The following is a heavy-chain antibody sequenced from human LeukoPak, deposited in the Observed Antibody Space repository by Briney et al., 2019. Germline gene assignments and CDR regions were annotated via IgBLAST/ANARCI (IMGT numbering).Heavy chain of an antibody. Sequence: ASVKVSCKASGYTFTGYYIHWVRQAPGQGLEWVGWINPNSGGTNYAQKFQGRVTMTRDTSISTAYMELSRLRSDDTAVYYCARGVAVAGTTDIDDYWGQGTLVTVSS. CDR1: GYTFTGYY. D-gene: IGHD6-19*01. J-gene: IGHJ4*02. V-gene: IGHV1-2*02. CDR2: INPNSGGT. CDR3: ARGVAVAGTTDIDDY.